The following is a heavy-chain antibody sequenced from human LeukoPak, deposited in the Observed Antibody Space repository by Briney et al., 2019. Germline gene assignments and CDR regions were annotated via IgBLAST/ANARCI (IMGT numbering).Heavy chain of an antibody. D-gene: IGHD2-15*01. Sequence: PSETLSLTCSVSGGSISSYYWSWIRQPPGKGLEWIGYIYYSGSTNYNPSLKSRVPISVDTSKNQFSLKLSSVTAADTAVYYCARHADCSGGSCYPPNWFDPWGQGTLVTVSS. J-gene: IGHJ5*02. CDR3: ARHADCSGGSCYPPNWFDP. CDR1: GGSISSYY. V-gene: IGHV4-59*08. CDR2: IYYSGST.